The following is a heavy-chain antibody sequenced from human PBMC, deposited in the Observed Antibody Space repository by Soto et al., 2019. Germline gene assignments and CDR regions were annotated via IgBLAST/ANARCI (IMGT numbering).Heavy chain of an antibody. CDR3: AIVRVADSALDH. V-gene: IGHV3-30*06. J-gene: IGHJ4*02. Sequence: QVQLVESGGSVVQPGRSLRLSCVGSGFIFSNYGMHWVRQAPGKGLEWVAFISYDGSDILYADSVKGGFTISRDNSKSTLFLHMNRPTAEDTAIYFWAIVRVADSALDHWGEGTLVTVSS. CDR2: ISYDGSDI. CDR1: GFIFSNYG. D-gene: IGHD3-10*02.